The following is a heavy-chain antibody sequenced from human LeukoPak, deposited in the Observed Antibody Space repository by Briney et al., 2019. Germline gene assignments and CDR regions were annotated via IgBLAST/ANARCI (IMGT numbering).Heavy chain of an antibody. Sequence: GGSLRLSCAASGFTFSSYAMHWVRQAPGKGLEWVAVISYDGSNKYYADSVKGRFTISRDNSKNTLYLQMNSLRAEDTAVYYCARMGEYSSSSSLFFDYWGQGTLVTVSS. CDR3: ARMGEYSSSSSLFFDY. CDR1: GFTFSSYA. J-gene: IGHJ4*02. V-gene: IGHV3-30-3*01. D-gene: IGHD6-6*01. CDR2: ISYDGSNK.